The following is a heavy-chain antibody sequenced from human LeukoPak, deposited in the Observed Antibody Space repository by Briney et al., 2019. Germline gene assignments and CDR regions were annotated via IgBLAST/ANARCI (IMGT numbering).Heavy chain of an antibody. CDR3: ARDYNC. Sequence: GGSLRLSCSASGFTFTDYYTSWIRQAPGKGLEWVSYISPSGTVIYYGDSVKGRFTISRDNAKKSLYLQMNSLRAEDTAVYYCARDYNCWGQGTLVTVSS. J-gene: IGHJ4*02. D-gene: IGHD3-10*01. CDR2: ISPSGTVI. CDR1: GFTFTDYY. V-gene: IGHV3-11*01.